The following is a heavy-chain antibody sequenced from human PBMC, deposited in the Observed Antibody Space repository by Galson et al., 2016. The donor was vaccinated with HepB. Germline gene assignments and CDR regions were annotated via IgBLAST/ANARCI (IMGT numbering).Heavy chain of an antibody. CDR1: GDSVSSNSAG. J-gene: IGHJ4*02. CDR2: TFYRSNWQH. Sequence: CAISGDSVSSNSAGWNWIRQSPSRGLEWLGRTFYRSNWQHDYAESVKSRITINPDTSKNQFSLQLNSVTPDDKAVYYCARSYLLGRGFGWWGQGTLVTVSS. CDR3: ARSYLLGRGFGW. D-gene: IGHD3-3*01. V-gene: IGHV6-1*01.